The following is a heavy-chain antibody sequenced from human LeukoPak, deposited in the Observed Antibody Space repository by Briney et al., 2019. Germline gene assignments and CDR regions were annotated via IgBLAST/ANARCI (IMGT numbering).Heavy chain of an antibody. CDR1: GFSFSSYW. CDR2: IKQDGSEK. V-gene: IGHV3-7*04. Sequence: GGSLRLSCAVSGFSFSSYWMSWVRQAPGKGLEWVANIKQDGSEKYYVDSVKGRFTISRDNAKNSLYLQMNSLRAEDTAVYYCARDWLDYDILTGRYYYFDYWGQGTLVTVSS. CDR3: ARDWLDYDILTGRYYYFDY. J-gene: IGHJ4*02. D-gene: IGHD3-9*01.